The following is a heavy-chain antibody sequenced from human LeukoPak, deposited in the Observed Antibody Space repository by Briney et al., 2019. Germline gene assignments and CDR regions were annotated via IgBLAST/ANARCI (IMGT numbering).Heavy chain of an antibody. CDR3: ARLDYSKYDGSVIPVTYFDY. V-gene: IGHV1-18*01. CDR1: GYTFTTYG. D-gene: IGHD3-22*01. J-gene: IGHJ4*02. CDR2: ISTYNGNT. Sequence: ASVKVSCKAFGYTFTTYGISWVRQAPGQGLEWMGWISTYNGNTNYAQKVQGRVTMTTDTSTSTAYMELRSLRSDDTAVYYCARLDYSKYDGSVIPVTYFDYWGQGTLVTVSS.